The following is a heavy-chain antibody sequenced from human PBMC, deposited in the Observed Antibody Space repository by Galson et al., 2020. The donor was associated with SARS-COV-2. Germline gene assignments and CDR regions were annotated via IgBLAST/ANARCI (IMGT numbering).Heavy chain of an antibody. V-gene: IGHV3-49*03. CDR3: SRRVPSTGTPYFAMDL. CDR1: GFTFGDYA. CDR2: IRSKAYGGTT. J-gene: IGHJ6*02. Sequence: GESLKISCTASGFTFGDYAMSWFRQAPGKGLEWVGFIRSKAYGGTTEYAASVKGRFSISRDDSKNSLYLQMNSLKTEDTAVYYCSRRVPSTGTPYFAMDLWGQGTTVTVSS. D-gene: IGHD2-15*01.